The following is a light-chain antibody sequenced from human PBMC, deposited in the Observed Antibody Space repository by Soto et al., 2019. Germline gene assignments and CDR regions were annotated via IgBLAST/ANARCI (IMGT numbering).Light chain of an antibody. CDR3: QSYDSSLSGFYV. CDR1: TSNIMAGYD. J-gene: IGLJ1*01. Sequence: SSLTQPPPLSWAPRQTGPISCPWSTSNIMAGYDVHWYQQLPGTAPKLFIYGNSNRPSGVPDRFSGSKSGTSASLAITGLQAEDEADYYCQSYDSSLSGFYVFGTGTKVTVL. CDR2: GNS. V-gene: IGLV1-40*01.